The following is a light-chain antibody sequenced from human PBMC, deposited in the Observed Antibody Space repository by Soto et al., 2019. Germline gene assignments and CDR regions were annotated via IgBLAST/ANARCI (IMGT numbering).Light chain of an antibody. V-gene: IGKV3-20*01. Sequence: EIVLTQSPGTLSLSPGERATLSCRASQSVSSSYLAWYQQKPGQAPSLLIYGASSRATGFPDRFSGSGSGTDFTLTISRLEPEDFAVYYCQQYGRSPWTFGQGTKVEIK. CDR1: QSVSSSY. CDR2: GAS. CDR3: QQYGRSPWT. J-gene: IGKJ1*01.